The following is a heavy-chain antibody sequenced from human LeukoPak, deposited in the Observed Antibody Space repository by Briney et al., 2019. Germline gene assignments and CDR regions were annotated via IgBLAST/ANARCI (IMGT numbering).Heavy chain of an antibody. J-gene: IGHJ1*01. CDR2: ISGSGGST. Sequence: GGSLRLSCAASGFTFSSYAMSWVRQAPGKGLEWVSAISGSGGSTYSADSVKGRFTISRDNSKNILYLQMNSLRAEDTAVYYCARDLDDYNALPPFFQHWGQGSRVTVSS. D-gene: IGHD5-24*01. V-gene: IGHV3-23*01. CDR1: GFTFSSYA. CDR3: ARDLDDYNALPPFFQH.